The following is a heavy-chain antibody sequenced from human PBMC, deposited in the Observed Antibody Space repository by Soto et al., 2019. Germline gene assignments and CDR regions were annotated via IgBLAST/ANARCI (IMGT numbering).Heavy chain of an antibody. CDR1: GGSISSSSYY. CDR2: IYYSGST. J-gene: IGHJ5*02. V-gene: IGHV4-39*07. D-gene: IGHD3-10*01. CDR3: ARGLNPRLWFGELVFAP. Sequence: SETLSLTCTVSGGSISSSSYYWGWIRQPPGKGLEWIGSIYYSGSTYYNPSLKSRVTISVDTSKNQFSLKLSSVTAADTAVYYCARGLNPRLWFGELVFAPWGQGTLVTVSS.